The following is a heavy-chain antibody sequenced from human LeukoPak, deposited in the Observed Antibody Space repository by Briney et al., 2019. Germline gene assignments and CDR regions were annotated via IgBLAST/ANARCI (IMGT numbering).Heavy chain of an antibody. Sequence: PSETLSLTCTVSGGSISSGGYYWSWIRQHPGKGLEWIGYIYYSGSTYYNPSLKSRVTISVDTSKNQFSLKLSSVTAADTAVYYCARHVWFGAYNWFDPWGQGTLVTVSS. CDR2: IYYSGST. J-gene: IGHJ5*02. V-gene: IGHV4-31*03. CDR1: GGSISSGGYY. D-gene: IGHD3-10*01. CDR3: ARHVWFGAYNWFDP.